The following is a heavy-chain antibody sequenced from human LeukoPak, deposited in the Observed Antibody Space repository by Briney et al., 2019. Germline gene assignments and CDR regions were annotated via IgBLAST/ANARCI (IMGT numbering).Heavy chain of an antibody. CDR3: ARGGDY. CDR1: GGSISSGSYY. J-gene: IGHJ4*02. Sequence: SETLSLTCTVSGGSISSGSYYWSWIRQPAGKGLEWIGRIYTSGSTNYNPSHKSRVTISVDTSKNQFSLKLSSVTAADTAVYYCARGGDYWGQGTLVTVSS. CDR2: IYTSGST. V-gene: IGHV4-61*02.